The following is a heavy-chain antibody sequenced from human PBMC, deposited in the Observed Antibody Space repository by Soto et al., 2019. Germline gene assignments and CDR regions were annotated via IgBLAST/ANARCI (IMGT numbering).Heavy chain of an antibody. Sequence: GSGPTLENPTQTLTLTCTFSGFSLSTSGMCVSWIRQPPGKALEWLALIDWDDDKYYSTSLKTRLTISKDTSKNQVVLTMTNMDPVDTATYYCARVVGIAAAGTGFIPGGMDVWGQGTTVTVSS. CDR1: GFSLSTSGMC. J-gene: IGHJ6*02. CDR3: ARVVGIAAAGTGFIPGGMDV. V-gene: IGHV2-70*01. D-gene: IGHD6-13*01. CDR2: IDWDDDK.